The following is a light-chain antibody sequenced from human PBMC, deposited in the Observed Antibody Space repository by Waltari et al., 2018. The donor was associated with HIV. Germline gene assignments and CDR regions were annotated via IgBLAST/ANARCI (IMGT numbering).Light chain of an antibody. Sequence: QSALTQPASVSGSPGQSITISCTGTSSDIGGYIYVSWSQQRSGKAPKLMIYEASNRPSGVSDRFSGAKSGNTASLTISGLQAEDEADYYCVSYTSSSTLILGGGTKVTVL. CDR1: SSDIGGYIY. CDR3: VSYTSSSTLI. V-gene: IGLV2-14*01. CDR2: EAS. J-gene: IGLJ2*01.